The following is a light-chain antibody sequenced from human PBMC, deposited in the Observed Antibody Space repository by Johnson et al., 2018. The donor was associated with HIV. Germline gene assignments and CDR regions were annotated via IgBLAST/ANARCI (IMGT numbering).Light chain of an antibody. J-gene: IGLJ1*01. Sequence: QSVLTQSPSVSAAPGQKVTISCSGSSSNIEENSVSWYQQLPGAAPKVLIYENNKRPSGIPDRFSGSKSGTSATLGITGLQTGDEADYYCGTWERSLTAHYVFGTGTKVTVL. CDR1: SSNIEENS. V-gene: IGLV1-51*02. CDR2: ENN. CDR3: GTWERSLTAHYV.